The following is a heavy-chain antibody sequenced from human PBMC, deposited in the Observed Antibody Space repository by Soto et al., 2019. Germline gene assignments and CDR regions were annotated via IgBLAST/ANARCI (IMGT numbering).Heavy chain of an antibody. CDR3: ARDILSGGAYPDS. J-gene: IGHJ5*01. Sequence: PGGSLRLSCAASGFTFSTYTMNWVRQAPGKALEWISSISSGSSYIYYAGSVKGRFTISRDNAKNSLFLQMNSLRADDTAVYYCARDILSGGAYPDSWGQGTKVTVSS. CDR1: GFTFSTYT. D-gene: IGHD3-10*01. CDR2: ISSGSSYI. V-gene: IGHV3-21*01.